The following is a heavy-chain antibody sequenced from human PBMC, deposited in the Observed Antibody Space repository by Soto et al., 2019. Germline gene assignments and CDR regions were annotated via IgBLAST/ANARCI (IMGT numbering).Heavy chain of an antibody. V-gene: IGHV2-5*02. Sequence: QLTLKESGPTLVKPTQTLTMTCTFSGFSLSTSGVGVGWIRQPPGKTLARLSLIYWVDDKRYSQPLKRRLTLIKDTSKHQVVVTLTHMNRVDTATYYCAHSPWLEQQLVPRYWYAELGGRGTLVSVAS. D-gene: IGHD6-13*01. CDR3: AHSPWLEQQLVPRYWYAEL. CDR2: IYWVDDK. CDR1: GFSLSTSGVG. J-gene: IGHJ2*01.